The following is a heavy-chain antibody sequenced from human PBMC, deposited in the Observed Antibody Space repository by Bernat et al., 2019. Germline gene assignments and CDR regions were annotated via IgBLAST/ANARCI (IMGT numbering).Heavy chain of an antibody. CDR3: ARDRTYMATIDFDY. CDR2: IIPILGIA. V-gene: IGHV1-69*04. CDR1: GGTFSSYA. Sequence: QVQLVQSGAEVKKPGSSVKVSCKASGGTFSSYASSWVRQAPGQGLEWMGRIIPILGIANYAQKFPGRVTITADKSTSTAYMELSSLRSEDTAVYYCARDRTYMATIDFDYWGQGTLVTVSS. J-gene: IGHJ4*02. D-gene: IGHD5-24*01.